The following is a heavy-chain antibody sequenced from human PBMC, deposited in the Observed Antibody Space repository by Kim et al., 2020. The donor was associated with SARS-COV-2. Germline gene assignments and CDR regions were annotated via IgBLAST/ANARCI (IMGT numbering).Heavy chain of an antibody. CDR1: GFTFSSYG. CDR3: AKEYDCSSTSCYAGKYG. J-gene: IGHJ6*01. Sequence: GGSLRLSCAASGFTFSSYGMHWVRQAPGKGPEWVAVISYDGSNKYYADSVKGRFTISRDNSKNTLYLQMNSLRAEDTAVYYCAKEYDCSSTSCYAGKYG. V-gene: IGHV3-30*18. CDR2: ISYDGSNK. D-gene: IGHD2-2*01.